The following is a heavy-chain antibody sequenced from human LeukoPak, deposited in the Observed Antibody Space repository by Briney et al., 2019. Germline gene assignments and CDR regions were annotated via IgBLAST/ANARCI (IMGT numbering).Heavy chain of an antibody. CDR3: AELGITMIGGV. CDR2: ISSTSSTM. Sequence: GGSLRLSCAASEFTFSDYYMSWIRQAPGKGLEWVSYISSTSSTMYYADSVKGRFTISRDNAKNLLYLQMNSLRAEDTAVYYCAELGITMIGGVWGKGTTVTISS. J-gene: IGHJ6*04. D-gene: IGHD3-10*02. CDR1: EFTFSDYY. V-gene: IGHV3-11*04.